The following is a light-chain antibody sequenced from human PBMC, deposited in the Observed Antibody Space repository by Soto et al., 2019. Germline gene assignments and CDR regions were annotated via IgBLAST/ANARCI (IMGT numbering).Light chain of an antibody. Sequence: DIQMTQSPSSLSASVGDRVTITCRARQGISNYLAWYQQKPGKVPETLIYAASTLQSGVPSRFSGSGSGTDFTLTVSSLQPEDVATYYCQQSYSTQTFGQGTKVDIK. CDR1: QGISNY. CDR2: AAS. J-gene: IGKJ1*01. CDR3: QQSYSTQT. V-gene: IGKV1-27*01.